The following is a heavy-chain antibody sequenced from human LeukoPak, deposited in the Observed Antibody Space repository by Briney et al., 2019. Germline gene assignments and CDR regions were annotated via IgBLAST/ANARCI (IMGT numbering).Heavy chain of an antibody. CDR2: IYFSGST. D-gene: IGHD1-26*01. V-gene: IGHV4-59*08. J-gene: IGHJ4*02. Sequence: GSLRLSCAASGFTFSHAWMSWVRQAPGKGLEWVGRIYFSGSTNYNPSLKSRVTISVDTSKNQFSLKLRSVTAADTAVYYCARIPPYQVLRDIVGDTGDKWGQGTLVTVSS. CDR3: ARIPPYQVLRDIVGDTGDK. CDR1: GFTFSHAW.